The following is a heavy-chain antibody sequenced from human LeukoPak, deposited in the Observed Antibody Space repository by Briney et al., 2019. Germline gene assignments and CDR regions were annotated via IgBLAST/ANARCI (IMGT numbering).Heavy chain of an antibody. CDR2: IYSGGST. D-gene: IGHD2-15*01. J-gene: IGHJ6*02. Sequence: PGGSLRLSCAASGFTVSSNYMSWVRQAPGKGLEWVSVIYSGGSTYYADSVKGRFTISRDNSKNTLYLQMNSLRAEDTAVYYCARDSRIGDYYYYGMDVWGQGTTVTVSS. CDR3: ARDSRIGDYYYYGMDV. CDR1: GFTVSSNY. V-gene: IGHV3-53*01.